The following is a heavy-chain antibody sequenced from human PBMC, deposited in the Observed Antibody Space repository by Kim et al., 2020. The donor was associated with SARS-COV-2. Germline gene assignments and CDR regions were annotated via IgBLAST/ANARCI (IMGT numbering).Heavy chain of an antibody. CDR3: ARGQPLDY. D-gene: IGHD2-2*01. CDR2: ISYSGNP. Sequence: SETLSLTCSVSGGSIRSGGKFWTWIRQHPAKGLEWIGYISYSGNPHYSPSLRSRVIISLQTSENQFSLELTSVTAADTAVYYCARGQPLDYWVQGILVTV. V-gene: IGHV4-31*03. J-gene: IGHJ4*02. CDR1: GGSIRSGGKF.